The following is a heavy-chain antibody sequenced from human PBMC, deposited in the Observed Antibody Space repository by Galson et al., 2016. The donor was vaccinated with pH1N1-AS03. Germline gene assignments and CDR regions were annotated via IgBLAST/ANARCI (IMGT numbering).Heavy chain of an antibody. CDR3: ARQQDGRGSGLEWLFWYGMDV. Sequence: QSGAEVKKPGESLKISCKVSGYTFSNHWIGWVRQMPGKGLEWMGIIYPADSSTTYSPSFQGQVTISADQSIRTAYLQWSSLGASDTAMYFCARQQDGRGSGLEWLFWYGMDVWGQGTTVIVSS. CDR2: IYPADSST. J-gene: IGHJ6*02. CDR1: GYTFSNHW. D-gene: IGHD3-3*01. V-gene: IGHV5-51*01.